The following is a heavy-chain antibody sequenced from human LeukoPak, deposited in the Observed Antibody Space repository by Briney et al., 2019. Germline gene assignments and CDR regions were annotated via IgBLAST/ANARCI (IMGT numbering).Heavy chain of an antibody. CDR3: AKDVPGGSGWSDH. J-gene: IGHJ4*02. V-gene: IGHV3-7*01. CDR2: IKQDGSEK. Sequence: GGSLSLSCAASGFTFSSYWMSWVRQAPGKGLEWVANIKQDGSEKYYVDSVKGRFTISRDSSKNTLYLQMNSPRIEDTAIYYCAKDVPGGSGWSDHWGQGTLVTVSS. D-gene: IGHD6-19*01. CDR1: GFTFSSYW.